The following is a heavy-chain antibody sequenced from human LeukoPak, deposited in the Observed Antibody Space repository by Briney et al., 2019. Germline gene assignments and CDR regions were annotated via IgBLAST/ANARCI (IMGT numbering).Heavy chain of an antibody. CDR1: GYTFTNYY. CDR3: AREQLVGTYYFDY. CDR2: LSPSGGST. Sequence: ASVKVSCKASGYTFTNYYMHWVRQAPGQGLEWMGILSPSGGSTSYAQKFQGRVTMTRDTSTSTVYMELSSLRSDDTAVYYCAREQLVGTYYFDYGGQGTLVTVSS. J-gene: IGHJ4*02. D-gene: IGHD6-6*01. V-gene: IGHV1-46*01.